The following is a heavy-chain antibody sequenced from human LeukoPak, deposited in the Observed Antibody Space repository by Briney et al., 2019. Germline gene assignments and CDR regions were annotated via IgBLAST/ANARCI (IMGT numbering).Heavy chain of an antibody. Sequence: GGSLRLSCSASGFTFSRHGMHWVRQAPGKGLEWVAVISYDGSNKYYADSVKGRFTISRDNSKNTLYLQMNSLRAEDTAVYYCAKDLEDSAVAGTYFDYWGQGTLVTVSS. V-gene: IGHV3-30*18. CDR3: AKDLEDSAVAGTYFDY. D-gene: IGHD6-19*01. CDR1: GFTFSRHG. CDR2: ISYDGSNK. J-gene: IGHJ4*02.